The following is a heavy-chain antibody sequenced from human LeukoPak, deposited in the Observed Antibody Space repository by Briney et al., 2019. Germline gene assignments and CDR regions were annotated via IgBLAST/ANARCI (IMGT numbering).Heavy chain of an antibody. J-gene: IGHJ2*01. V-gene: IGHV3-30-3*01. D-gene: IGHD6-13*01. CDR1: GFTFSSYA. Sequence: GGSLRLSCAASGFTFSSYAMHWVRQAPGKGLEWVAVISYDGSNKYYADSVKGRFTISRDNSKNTLYLQMNSLRAEDTAVYYCARDSRVGWQQLVYWYFDLWGRGTLVTVSS. CDR2: ISYDGSNK. CDR3: ARDSRVGWQQLVYWYFDL.